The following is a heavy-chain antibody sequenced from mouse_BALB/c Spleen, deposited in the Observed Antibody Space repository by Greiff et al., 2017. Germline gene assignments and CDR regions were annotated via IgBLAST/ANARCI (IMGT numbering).Heavy chain of an antibody. Sequence: LQESGAELAKPGASVKMSCKASGYTFTSYWMHWVKQRPGQGLEWIGYINPSTGYTEYNQKFKDKATLTADKSSSTAYMQLSSLTSEDSAVYYCARSYYYGSSYVFAYWGQGTLVTVSA. D-gene: IGHD1-1*01. J-gene: IGHJ3*01. V-gene: IGHV1-7*01. CDR3: ARSYYYGSSYVFAY. CDR2: INPSTGYT. CDR1: GYTFTSYW.